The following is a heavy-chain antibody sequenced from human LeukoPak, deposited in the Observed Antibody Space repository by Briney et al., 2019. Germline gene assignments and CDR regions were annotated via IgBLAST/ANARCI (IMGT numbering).Heavy chain of an antibody. V-gene: IGHV1-18*01. CDR3: ARGGTYYPCIDY. D-gene: IGHD1-26*01. CDR1: GYTFTTTY. J-gene: IGHJ4*02. CDR2: VSAYNGKT. Sequence: ASVKVSCKTSGYTFTTTYINWARQAPGQGLEWMGWVSAYNGKTSYAQKFQGRVTMTIDTSTTTAYMDLTSLTFDDTAVYYCARGGTYYPCIDYWGQGTLVTVSS.